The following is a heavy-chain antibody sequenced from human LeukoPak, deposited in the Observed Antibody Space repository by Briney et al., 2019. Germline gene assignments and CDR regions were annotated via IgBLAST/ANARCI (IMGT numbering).Heavy chain of an antibody. J-gene: IGHJ3*02. V-gene: IGHV3-7*01. CDR1: GFTFSSYW. Sequence: GGSLRLSCAASGFTFSSYWMSWVRQAPGKGLEWVANIKQDGSEKYYVDSVKGRFTISRDNAKNSLYLQMNSLRAEDTAVYYCARGGWLWQGTAAFDIWGQGTMVTVSS. D-gene: IGHD3-22*01. CDR3: ARGGWLWQGTAAFDI. CDR2: IKQDGSEK.